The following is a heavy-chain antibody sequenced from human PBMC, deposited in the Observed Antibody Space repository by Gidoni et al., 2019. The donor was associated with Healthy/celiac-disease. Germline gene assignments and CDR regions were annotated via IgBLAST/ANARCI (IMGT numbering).Heavy chain of an antibody. CDR3: AREGVVVVPAAIGYGMDV. V-gene: IGHV3-33*01. J-gene: IGHJ6*02. CDR2: IWYDGSNK. CDR1: GFPFSSSG. D-gene: IGHD2-2*01. Sequence: VQLVESGCGVVQPGLSLRLSCAASGFPFSSSGMHWVRQAPGKGLEWVAVIWYDGSNKYYADSVKGRFTISRDNSKNTLYLQMNSLRAEDTAVYYCAREGVVVVPAAIGYGMDVWGQGTTVTVSS.